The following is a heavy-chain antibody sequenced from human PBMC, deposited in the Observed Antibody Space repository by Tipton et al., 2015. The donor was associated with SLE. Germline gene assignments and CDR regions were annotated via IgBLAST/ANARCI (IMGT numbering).Heavy chain of an antibody. V-gene: IGHV4-59*11. D-gene: IGHD2-21*01. Sequence: TLSLTCTVSRGSINYHYWSWIRQPPGKGLEWIGYIYYSGTTNYNPSLKSRVTISADTSKSQFSLTLNFVTAADTAVYFCVWSWQGMEWGQGTLVTVSS. CDR2: IYYSGTT. J-gene: IGHJ4*02. CDR3: VWSWQGME. CDR1: RGSINYHY.